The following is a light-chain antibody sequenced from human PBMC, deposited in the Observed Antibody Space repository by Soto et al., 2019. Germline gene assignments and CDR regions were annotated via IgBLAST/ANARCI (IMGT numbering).Light chain of an antibody. V-gene: IGKV1-33*01. Sequence: DIQMTQSPSSLSASVGNRVTITCQASQDIATYLNWYHQKTGKAPNLLIYDASNLETGVPSRFSGGGSGTHFTFTISNLQPEDIATYCCQQYDNLPPTWTFGQGTKVEIE. J-gene: IGKJ1*01. CDR3: QQYDNLPPTWT. CDR2: DAS. CDR1: QDIATY.